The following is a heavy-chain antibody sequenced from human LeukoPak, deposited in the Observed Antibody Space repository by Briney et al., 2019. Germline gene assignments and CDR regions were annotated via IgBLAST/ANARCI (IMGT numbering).Heavy chain of an antibody. CDR3: ARDVRDAFDI. CDR1: GFTVSNYY. Sequence: PGGSLRLSCVASGFTVSNYYMSWVRQAPGKGLEGVSVIYSGGSTYYADSVKGRFTISRDNSKNTLNLQMNSLRAEDTAVYYCARDVRDAFDIWGRGKMVTVSS. V-gene: IGHV3-53*01. CDR2: IYSGGST. J-gene: IGHJ3*02. D-gene: IGHD2-8*01.